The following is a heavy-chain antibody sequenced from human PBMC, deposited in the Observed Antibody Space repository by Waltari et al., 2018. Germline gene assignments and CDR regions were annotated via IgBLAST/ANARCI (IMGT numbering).Heavy chain of an antibody. V-gene: IGHV3-30*02. CDR1: GFTFSSYG. CDR3: AKDRIYSSGWSLYFDY. CDR2: IRYDGSNK. J-gene: IGHJ4*02. D-gene: IGHD6-19*01. Sequence: QVQLVESGGGVVQPGGSLRLSCAASGFTFSSYGMHWVRPAPGKGLGWVAFIRYDGSNKYYADSVKGRFTISRDNSKNTLYLQMNSLRAEDTAVYYCAKDRIYSSGWSLYFDYWGQGTLVTVSS.